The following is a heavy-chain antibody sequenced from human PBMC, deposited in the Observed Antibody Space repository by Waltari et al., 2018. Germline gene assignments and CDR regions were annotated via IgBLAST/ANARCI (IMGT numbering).Heavy chain of an antibody. Sequence: GAIPQPPRKGLEWTDTISCSGATYTSPSLRGRLTISADTFNNQFSRKLSSVTAADTAVDYCATYVGASIGTAAFDVWGRGRMVTVSS. CDR2: ISCSGAT. J-gene: IGHJ3*01. CDR3: ATYVGASIGTAAFDV. V-gene: IGHV4-39*01. D-gene: IGHD3-16*01.